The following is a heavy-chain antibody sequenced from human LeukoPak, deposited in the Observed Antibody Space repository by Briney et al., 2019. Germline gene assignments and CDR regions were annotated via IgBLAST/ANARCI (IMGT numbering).Heavy chain of an antibody. J-gene: IGHJ3*01. CDR2: ITGSGGSA. D-gene: IGHD3-22*01. V-gene: IGHV3-23*01. Sequence: SXGRQAPXXXGGWVXIITGSGGSAYYAASVKGRFTISRDNSKNTLYLQMNSLRAEDTAVYYCAKGAYVGGSSGYYPIWGQGTMVTVSS. CDR3: AKGAYVGGSSGYYPI.